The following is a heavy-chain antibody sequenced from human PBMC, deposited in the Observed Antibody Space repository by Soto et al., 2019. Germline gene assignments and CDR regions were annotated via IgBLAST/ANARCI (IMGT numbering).Heavy chain of an antibody. CDR3: ARDGQPALWFGEFYYYYYGMDV. Sequence: GGSLRLSCAASGFTFSSYAMHWVRQAPGKGLEWVAVISYDGSNKYYADSVKGRFTISRDNSKNTLYLQMNSLRAEDTAVYYCARDGQPALWFGEFYYYYYGMDVWGQGTTVTVSS. D-gene: IGHD3-10*01. V-gene: IGHV3-30-3*01. CDR1: GFTFSSYA. J-gene: IGHJ6*02. CDR2: ISYDGSNK.